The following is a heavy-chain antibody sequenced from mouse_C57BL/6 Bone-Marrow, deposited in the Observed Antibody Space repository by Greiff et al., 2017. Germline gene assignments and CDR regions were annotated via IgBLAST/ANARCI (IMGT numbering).Heavy chain of an antibody. V-gene: IGHV1-66*01. D-gene: IGHD2-14*01. CDR3: ARGGVRRRFAY. J-gene: IGHJ3*01. CDR1: GYSFTSYY. Sequence: VKLQESGPELVKPGASVKISCKASGYSFTSYYIHWVKQRPGQGLEWIGWIYPGSGNTKYNEKFKGKATLTADTSSSTAYMQLSSLTSEDSAVYSYARGGVRRRFAYWGQGTLVTVSA. CDR2: IYPGSGNT.